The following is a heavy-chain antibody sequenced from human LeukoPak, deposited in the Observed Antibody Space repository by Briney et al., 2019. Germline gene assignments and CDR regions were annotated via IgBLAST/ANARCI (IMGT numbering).Heavy chain of an antibody. D-gene: IGHD4-17*01. Sequence: VASVKVSCKASGYTFTGYYMHWVRQAPGQGLEWMGWINPNSGGTNYAQKFQGRVTMTRDTSTSTVYMELSSLRSEDTAVYYCARVPVTTVTTRGAFDIWGQGTMVTVSS. CDR1: GYTFTGYY. CDR3: ARVPVTTVTTRGAFDI. J-gene: IGHJ3*02. CDR2: INPNSGGT. V-gene: IGHV1-2*02.